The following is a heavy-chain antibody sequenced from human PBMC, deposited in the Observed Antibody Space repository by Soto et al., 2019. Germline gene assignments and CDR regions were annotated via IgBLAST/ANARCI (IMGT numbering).Heavy chain of an antibody. Sequence: EVQLVESGGGLVKPGGSLRLSCAASGFTFSYVWMNWVRQAPGKGLEWVGSIKSKTDGGTTEYAAPVKGRFANSRDDSKRTMYMNMQSLKTNDTAVYFCTGVLESSGSTAAHWGQGTLVTVSS. CDR2: IKSKTDGGTT. CDR3: TGVLESSGSTAAH. D-gene: IGHD3-10*01. V-gene: IGHV3-15*07. CDR1: GFTFSYVW. J-gene: IGHJ4*02.